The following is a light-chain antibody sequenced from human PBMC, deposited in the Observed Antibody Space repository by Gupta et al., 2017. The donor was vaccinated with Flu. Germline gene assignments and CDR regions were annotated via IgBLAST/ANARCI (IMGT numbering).Light chain of an antibody. CDR2: RNN. V-gene: IGLV1-47*01. CDR1: TSIIESDY. CDR3: AAWEDRLTDRVI. J-gene: IGLJ2*01. Sequence: QSALTQPPSASGTPGQRVTISCSGCTSIIESDYVYWYQQLPGAAPKLLIFRNNQRPSGGPGRFSGSKSGTSASLAIRGLLSEEEADYYWAAWEDRLTDRVIFGGGTRLTVL.